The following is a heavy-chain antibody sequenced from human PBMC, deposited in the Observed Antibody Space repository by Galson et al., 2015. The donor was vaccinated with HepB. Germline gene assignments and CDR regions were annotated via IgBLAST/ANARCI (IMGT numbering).Heavy chain of an antibody. CDR2: IKQDGRGR. CDR1: GFAFSTYC. CDR3: AKDYYPYARSRWYSDL. V-gene: IGHV3-7*01. D-gene: IGHD3-22*01. J-gene: IGHJ2*01. Sequence: SLRLSCAASGFAFSTYCMNWVRQAPGKGLEWVANIKQDGRGRYYVQSVKGRFTISRDNSRNSLHLQMNSLRAEDTALYYCAKDYYPYARSRWYSDLWGR.